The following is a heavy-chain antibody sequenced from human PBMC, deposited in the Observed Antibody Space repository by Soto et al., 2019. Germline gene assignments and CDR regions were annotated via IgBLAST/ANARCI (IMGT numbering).Heavy chain of an antibody. CDR2: IYYSGST. CDR3: ARDPRIVPQGGFDY. V-gene: IGHV4-30-4*01. CDR1: GGSISSDDYY. Sequence: QVQLQESGPGLVKPSQTLSLTCTVSGGSISSDDYYWSWIRQPPGKGLEWIGYIYYSGSTSYNPSLKSRVTISVDTSKNQFSLKLSSVTAADTAVYYCARDPRIVPQGGFDYWGQGTLVTVSS. J-gene: IGHJ4*02. D-gene: IGHD2-8*01.